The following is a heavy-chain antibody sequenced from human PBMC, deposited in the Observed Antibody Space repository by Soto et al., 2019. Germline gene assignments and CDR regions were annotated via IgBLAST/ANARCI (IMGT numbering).Heavy chain of an antibody. CDR3: ARGLPIVVVPAAVYYDFEF. CDR2: INHSGST. Sequence: GYSGDYYCRRIHKQKEKGLEWVGEINHSGSTNYNPSLKSRVTISVDTSKNQFSLKLSSVTAADTAVYYCARGLPIVVVPAAVYYDFEFWGQGTLVTVSS. J-gene: IGHJ4*02. CDR1: GYSGDYY. V-gene: IGHV4-34*01. D-gene: IGHD2-2*01.